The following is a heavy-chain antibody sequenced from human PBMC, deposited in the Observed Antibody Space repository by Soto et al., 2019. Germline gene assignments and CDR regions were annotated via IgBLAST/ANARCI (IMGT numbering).Heavy chain of an antibody. CDR2: ISSIGST. Sequence: QVQLQESGPGLVKPSQTLSLTCTVSGGSISSGDYFWSWIRPSPGKGLEWIGYISSIGSTSYNPSLKSRVSVSRDTSKNQFSLKLSSVTTTDTAVYYCARGLVIRPYYYHGMDVWGQGTTVTVSS. V-gene: IGHV4-30-4*01. D-gene: IGHD3-9*01. CDR1: GGSISSGDYF. J-gene: IGHJ6*02. CDR3: ARGLVIRPYYYHGMDV.